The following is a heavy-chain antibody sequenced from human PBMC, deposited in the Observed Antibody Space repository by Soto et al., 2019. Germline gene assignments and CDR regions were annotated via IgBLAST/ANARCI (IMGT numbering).Heavy chain of an antibody. D-gene: IGHD2-15*01. CDR2: ISAYNGNT. J-gene: IGHJ4*02. Sequence: QVQLVQSGAEVKKPGASVKVSCKASGYTFTSYGISWVRQAPGQGLEWMGWISAYNGNTNHSQKLQDRVTMTTDTSTSTAYVELRSLRSDDTAVYYCAREDGGNSFGYWGQGTLVTVSS. CDR1: GYTFTSYG. CDR3: AREDGGNSFGY. V-gene: IGHV1-18*04.